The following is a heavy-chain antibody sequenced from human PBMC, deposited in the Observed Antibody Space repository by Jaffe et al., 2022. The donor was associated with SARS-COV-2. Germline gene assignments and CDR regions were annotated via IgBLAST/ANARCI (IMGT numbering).Heavy chain of an antibody. CDR3: ARAPGVIAAAGTDYFDY. CDR1: GGSISSGSYY. D-gene: IGHD6-13*01. CDR2: IYTSGST. J-gene: IGHJ4*02. Sequence: QVQLQESGPGLVKPSQTLSLTCTVSGGSISSGSYYWSWIRQPAGKGLEWIGRIYTSGSTNYNPSLKSRVTISVDTSKNQFSLKLSSVTAADTAVYYCARAPGVIAAAGTDYFDYWGQGTLVTVSS. V-gene: IGHV4-61*02.